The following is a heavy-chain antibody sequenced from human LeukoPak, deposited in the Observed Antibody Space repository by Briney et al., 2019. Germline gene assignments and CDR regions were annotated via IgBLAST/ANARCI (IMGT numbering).Heavy chain of an antibody. CDR2: ISAYSGNT. J-gene: IGHJ6*03. V-gene: IGHV1-18*01. CDR3: ARMTGGYDGSYYYYYYMDV. D-gene: IGHD5-12*01. CDR1: GYTFTSYG. Sequence: GASVKVSCKASGYTFTSYGISWVRQAPGQGLEWMGWISAYSGNTNYAQKLQGRVTMTTDTSTSTAYMELRSLRSDDTAVYYCARMTGGYDGSYYYYYYMDVWGKGTTVTISS.